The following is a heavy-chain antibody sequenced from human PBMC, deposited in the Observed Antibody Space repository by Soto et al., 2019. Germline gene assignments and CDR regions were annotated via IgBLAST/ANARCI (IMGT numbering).Heavy chain of an antibody. J-gene: IGHJ3*02. CDR1: GYTFTSYG. D-gene: IGHD6-19*01. CDR3: ARDLIGGPGPFIAVPVYAFDI. Sequence: ASVKVSCKASGYTFTSYGISWVRQAPGQGLEWMGWISAYNGNTNYAQKLQGRVTMTTDTSTSTAYMELRSLRSDDTAVYYCARDLIGGPGPFIAVPVYAFDIWGQGTMVTVSS. CDR2: ISAYNGNT. V-gene: IGHV1-18*01.